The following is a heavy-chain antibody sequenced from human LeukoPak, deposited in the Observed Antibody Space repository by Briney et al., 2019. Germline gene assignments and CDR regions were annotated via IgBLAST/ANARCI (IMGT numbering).Heavy chain of an antibody. CDR3: AKAYSGSYRYFDY. Sequence: GGSLRLSCAAYGFTFNNYAMSWVRQAPGKGLEWVSGISGSGGSTYNAVSVKGRFTISRDNSKNTLYLQMNSLRAEDTAVYYCAKAYSGSYRYFDYWGQGTLVTVSS. V-gene: IGHV3-23*01. J-gene: IGHJ4*02. CDR1: GFTFNNYA. D-gene: IGHD1-26*01. CDR2: ISGSGGST.